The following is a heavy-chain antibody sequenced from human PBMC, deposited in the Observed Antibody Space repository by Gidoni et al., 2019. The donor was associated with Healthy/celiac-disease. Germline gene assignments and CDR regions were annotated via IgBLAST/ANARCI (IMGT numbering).Heavy chain of an antibody. V-gene: IGHV3-15*01. CDR3: TTALLWASGVPH. CDR1: GFTFSNAW. J-gene: IGHJ4*02. CDR2: IKSKTDGGTT. D-gene: IGHD3-10*01. Sequence: EVQLVESGGGLVKPGGSLRLSCAASGFTFSNAWMSWVRQAPGEGLEWVGRIKSKTDGGTTDYAAPVKGRFTITRDDSKNTLYLQMNSLKTEDTAVYYCTTALLWASGVPHWGQGTLVTVSS.